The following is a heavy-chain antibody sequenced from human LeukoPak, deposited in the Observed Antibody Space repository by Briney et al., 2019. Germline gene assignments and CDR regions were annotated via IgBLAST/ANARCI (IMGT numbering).Heavy chain of an antibody. V-gene: IGHV4-34*01. CDR3: ARASKDCSSTSCFPGGRYYFDY. CDR1: GGSFSGYY. D-gene: IGHD2-2*01. Sequence: SETLSLTCAVYGGSFSGYYWSWIRQPPGKGLEWIGEINHSGSTNYNPSLKSRVTISVDTSKNQFSLKLSSVTAADTAVYYCARASKDCSSTSCFPGGRYYFDYWGQGTLVTVSS. CDR2: INHSGST. J-gene: IGHJ4*02.